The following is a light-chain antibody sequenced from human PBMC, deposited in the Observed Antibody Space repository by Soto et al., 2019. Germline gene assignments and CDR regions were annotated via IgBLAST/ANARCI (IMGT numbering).Light chain of an antibody. CDR2: DTS. CDR3: LVIYTGVGEV. J-gene: IGLJ1*01. V-gene: IGLV7-46*01. CDR1: TGAVTSGHY. Sequence: QAVVTQEASLTVSPGETVTLTCGSSTGAVTSGHYPHWFQQKPGQAPRTLIYDTSIKHSWTPARFSGSLLGGKAALTLSGAQPEDEADYYCLVIYTGVGEVFGTGTKVTVL.